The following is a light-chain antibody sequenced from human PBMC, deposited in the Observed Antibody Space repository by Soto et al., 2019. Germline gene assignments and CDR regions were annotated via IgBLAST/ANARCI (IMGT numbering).Light chain of an antibody. J-gene: IGKJ2*01. CDR2: KAS. CDR1: QSIVSW. V-gene: IGKV1-5*03. Sequence: DNQMTQSPSTLSASVGDRVTITCRASQSIVSWLAWYKQTPGEAPKLLIYKASTLESGVTSRFSGSGSGTEFTLTISSRQPDDFVTYYCQQYNTYPATFGQGTKLDIK. CDR3: QQYNTYPAT.